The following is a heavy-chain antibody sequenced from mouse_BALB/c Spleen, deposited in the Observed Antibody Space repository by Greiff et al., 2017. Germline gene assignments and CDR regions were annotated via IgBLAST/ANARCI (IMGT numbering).Heavy chain of an antibody. V-gene: IGHV5-4*02. D-gene: IGHD2-4*01. CDR2: ISDGGSYT. J-gene: IGHJ3*01. Sequence: EVQRVESGGGLVKPGGSLKLSCAASGFTFSDYYMYWVRQTPEKRLEWVATISDGGSYTYYPDSVKGRFTISRDNAKNTLYLQMSSLKSEDTAMYYCARHGRLRAWFAYWGQGTLVTVSA. CDR3: ARHGRLRAWFAY. CDR1: GFTFSDYY.